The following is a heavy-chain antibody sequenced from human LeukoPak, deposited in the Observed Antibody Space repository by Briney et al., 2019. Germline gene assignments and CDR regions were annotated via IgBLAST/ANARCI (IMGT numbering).Heavy chain of an antibody. D-gene: IGHD2-2*01. CDR3: ARKYQLLSWFDP. Sequence: SETLSLTCVVYGGSFSGYYWSWIRQPPGKGLEWIGEINHSGSTNYNPSLKSRVTISVDTSKNQFSLKLSSVTAADTAVYYCARKYQLLSWFDPWGQGTLVTVSS. CDR2: INHSGST. CDR1: GGSFSGYY. J-gene: IGHJ5*02. V-gene: IGHV4-34*01.